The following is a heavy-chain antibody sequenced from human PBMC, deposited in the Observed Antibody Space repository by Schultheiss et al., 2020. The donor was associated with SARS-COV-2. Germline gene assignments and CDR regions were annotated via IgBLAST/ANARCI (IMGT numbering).Heavy chain of an antibody. CDR3: ARGHLWFREFDY. D-gene: IGHD3-10*01. CDR1: GFTFSSYS. J-gene: IGHJ4*02. Sequence: GESLKISCAASGFTFSSYSMNWVRQAPGKGLEWVSYISSSGSTIYYADSVKGRFTISRDNAKNSLYLQMNSLRAEDTAVYYCARGHLWFREFDYWGQGTLVTVSS. CDR2: ISSSGSTI. V-gene: IGHV3-48*04.